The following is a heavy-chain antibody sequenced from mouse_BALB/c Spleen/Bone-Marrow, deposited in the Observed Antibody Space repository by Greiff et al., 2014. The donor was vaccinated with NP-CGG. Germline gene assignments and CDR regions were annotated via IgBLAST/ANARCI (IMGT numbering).Heavy chain of an antibody. CDR3: ARDGYYVGFAY. J-gene: IGHJ3*01. Sequence: EVKLVESGPELVKPGASVKVSCEASGYSFTDYNMYWVKQSHGKSLESIGYIDPYNGDTSYNQKFKGRATLTVDKSSNTAFMHLNSLTSEDSAVYYRARDGYYVGFAYWGQGTLVTVSA. CDR2: IDPYNGDT. CDR1: GYSFTDYN. V-gene: IGHV1S135*01. D-gene: IGHD2-3*01.